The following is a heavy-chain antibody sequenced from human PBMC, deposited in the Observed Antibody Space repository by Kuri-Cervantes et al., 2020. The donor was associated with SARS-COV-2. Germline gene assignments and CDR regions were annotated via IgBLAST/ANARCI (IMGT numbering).Heavy chain of an antibody. CDR1: GGSFSGYY. Sequence: GSLRLSCAVYGGSFSGYYWSWIRQPPGKGLEWIGEINHSGSTNYNPSLKSRVTISVDTSKNQFSLKLSSVTAADTAVYYCARDQGGYYMDVWGKGPRSPSP. CDR2: INHSGST. D-gene: IGHD3-16*01. V-gene: IGHV4-34*01. CDR3: ARDQGGYYMDV. J-gene: IGHJ6*03.